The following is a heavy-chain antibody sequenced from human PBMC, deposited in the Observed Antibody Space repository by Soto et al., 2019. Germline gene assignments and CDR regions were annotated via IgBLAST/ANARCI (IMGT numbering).Heavy chain of an antibody. V-gene: IGHV3-48*01. J-gene: IGHJ4*02. D-gene: IGHD2-2*01. CDR3: ARDKGSSSWHSFDY. CDR2: ITDTGGTI. Sequence: GGSMRLSCAASGFTFSSYNMNWVRQAPGKGLEWISYITDTGGTINYADSVKGRFTTSRDNAENSLFLQMNSLRAEDTAVYYCARDKGSSSWHSFDYWGQGTLVTVSS. CDR1: GFTFSSYN.